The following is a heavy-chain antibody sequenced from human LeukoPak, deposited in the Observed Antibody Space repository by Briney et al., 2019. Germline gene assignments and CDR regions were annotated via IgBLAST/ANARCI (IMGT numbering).Heavy chain of an antibody. V-gene: IGHV3-23*01. D-gene: IGHD3-10*01. CDR2: ISGSGGST. CDR1: GFTFSSYA. Sequence: GGSLRLSCAASGFTFSSYAMSWVRQAPGKGLEWISAISGSGGSTYYADSVKGRFTISRDNSKNTLYLQMNMLGADATAVYYCARPARGYYYYGMDVWGQGTTVTVSS. CDR3: ARPARGYYYYGMDV. J-gene: IGHJ6*02.